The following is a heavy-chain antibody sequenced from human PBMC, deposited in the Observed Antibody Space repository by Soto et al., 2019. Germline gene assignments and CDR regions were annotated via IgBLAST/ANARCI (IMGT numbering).Heavy chain of an antibody. CDR2: ISGSGGST. CDR3: AKGYSYGPVGLDYYYYYGMDV. CDR1: GFTFSSYA. V-gene: IGHV3-23*01. D-gene: IGHD5-18*01. J-gene: IGHJ6*02. Sequence: GGSLRLSCAASGFTFSSYAMSWVRQAPGKGLEWVSAISGSGGSTYYADSVKGRFTISRDNSKNTLYLQMNSLRAEDTAVYYCAKGYSYGPVGLDYYYYYGMDVWGQGTMVTVAS.